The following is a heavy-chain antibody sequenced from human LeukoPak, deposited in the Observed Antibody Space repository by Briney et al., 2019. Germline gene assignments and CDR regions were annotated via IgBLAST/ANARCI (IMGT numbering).Heavy chain of an antibody. J-gene: IGHJ4*02. D-gene: IGHD6-19*01. Sequence: PGGSLRLSCAASGFTFNSYAMTWVRQAPGKGLEWFSHVSGSGGITYYADSVKGRFTIFRDNSKNTLYLQMNSLRADDTAVHYCAKTTAGNSSGRNPGWPVDYWGQGALVTVSS. CDR3: AKTTAGNSSGRNPGWPVDY. CDR2: VSGSGGIT. CDR1: GFTFNSYA. V-gene: IGHV3-23*01.